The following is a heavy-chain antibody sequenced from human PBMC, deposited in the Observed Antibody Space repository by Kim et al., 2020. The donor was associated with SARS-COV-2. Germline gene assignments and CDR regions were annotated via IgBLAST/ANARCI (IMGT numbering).Heavy chain of an antibody. V-gene: IGHV1-2*02. CDR2: GT. CDR3: ARDTNYMDV. J-gene: IGHJ6*03. D-gene: IGHD2-2*01. Sequence: GTNCAQKFQGRVTMTRDTSISTAYMELSRLRSDDTAVYYCARDTNYMDVWGKGTTVTVSS.